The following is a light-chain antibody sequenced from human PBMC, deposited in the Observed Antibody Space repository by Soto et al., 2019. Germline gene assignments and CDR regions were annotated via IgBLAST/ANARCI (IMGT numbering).Light chain of an antibody. J-gene: IGKJ1*01. CDR1: QDIGNE. CDR3: LQDYNEPRT. Sequence: AIQMTQSPSSMSVSVGDRATITCRASQDIGNEVGWYQQKPGKAPKLLISDASTLESGVPARFSGRGSGTNFILTISSLQPEDFATYYCLQDYNEPRTFGQGTQV. CDR2: DAS. V-gene: IGKV1-6*01.